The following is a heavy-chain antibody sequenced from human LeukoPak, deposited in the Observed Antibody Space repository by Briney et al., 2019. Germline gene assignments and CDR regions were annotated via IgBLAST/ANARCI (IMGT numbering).Heavy chain of an antibody. V-gene: IGHV3-30*18. Sequence: PGGSPRLSCAASGFTFSSYGMHWVRQAPGKGLEWVAVISYDGSNKYYADSVKGRFTISRDNSKNTLYLQMNSLRAEDTAVYYCAKFFTGEYVRAFDVWGQGTMVTVSS. CDR3: AKFFTGEYVRAFDV. D-gene: IGHD3-10*02. J-gene: IGHJ3*01. CDR1: GFTFSSYG. CDR2: ISYDGSNK.